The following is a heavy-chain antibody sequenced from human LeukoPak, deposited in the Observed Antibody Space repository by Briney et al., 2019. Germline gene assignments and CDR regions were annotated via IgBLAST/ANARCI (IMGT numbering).Heavy chain of an antibody. D-gene: IGHD3-10*01. CDR2: ISSSSSYI. CDR3: ARSVSWFGELSTTQYYYFDY. Sequence: GGSLRLSCAASGLTFSGYDMHWVRQAPGKGLEWVSSISSSSSYIYYADSVKGRFTISRDNAKNSLYLQMNSLRAEDTAVYYCARSVSWFGELSTTQYYYFDYWGQGTLVTVSS. J-gene: IGHJ4*02. CDR1: GLTFSGYD. V-gene: IGHV3-21*01.